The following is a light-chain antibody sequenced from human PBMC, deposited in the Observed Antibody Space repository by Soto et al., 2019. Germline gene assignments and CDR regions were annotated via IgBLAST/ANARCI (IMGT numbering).Light chain of an antibody. CDR1: SSNIGYNF. J-gene: IGLJ3*02. V-gene: IGLV1-51*01. CDR2: ENN. Sequence: QAVVTQPPSVSAAPGQRVTISCSGASSNIGYNFVSWYQQLPGTAPKLLIYENNKRPSGIFDRFSGSRSGTSATLDITGLQTGDEADYYCGTWDSSLSAWVFGGGTKLTVL. CDR3: GTWDSSLSAWV.